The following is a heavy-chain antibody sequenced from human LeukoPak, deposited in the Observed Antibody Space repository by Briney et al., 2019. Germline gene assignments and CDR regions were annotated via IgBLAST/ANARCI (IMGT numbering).Heavy chain of an antibody. CDR3: ATQRASDIVLMVYAQDNWFDP. Sequence: PGGSLRLSCAASGFTFSSYGMHWVRQAPGKGLEWVAFIRYDGSNKYYADSVKGRFTISRDNSKNTLYLQMNSLRAEDTAVYYCATQRASDIVLMVYAQDNWFDPWGQGTLVTVSS. CDR2: IRYDGSNK. J-gene: IGHJ5*02. CDR1: GFTFSSYG. V-gene: IGHV3-30*02. D-gene: IGHD2-8*01.